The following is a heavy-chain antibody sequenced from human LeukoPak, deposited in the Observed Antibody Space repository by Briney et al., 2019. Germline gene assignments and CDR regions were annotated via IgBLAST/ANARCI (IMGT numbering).Heavy chain of an antibody. CDR3: ARERSIAACHFVY. Sequence: ASVKVSCKASGYTFTDSYVHWVRQAPGQGLEWMGIINPSGGSTTYAQKFQGRVTMTRDTSTSTVYMELSSLRSEDTAVYYCARERSIAACHFVYWGQGTRVTVSS. V-gene: IGHV1-46*01. D-gene: IGHD6-6*01. J-gene: IGHJ4*02. CDR2: INPSGGST. CDR1: GYTFTDSY.